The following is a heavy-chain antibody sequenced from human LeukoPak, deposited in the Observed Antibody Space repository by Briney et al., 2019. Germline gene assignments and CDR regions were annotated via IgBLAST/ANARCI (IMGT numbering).Heavy chain of an antibody. CDR2: IYPGESDT. CDR3: ARRDASFNFDY. Sequence: GTPLITSSKGSGYSFTSNWIGCVLHLPRKGLEWMGIIYPGESDTRYSPSFQGQVTMSADKSISTAYLQWSSLKPSHTAMYYCARRDASFNFDYWGQGTLVTVSS. D-gene: IGHD3-16*02. J-gene: IGHJ4*02. V-gene: IGHV5-51*01. CDR1: GYSFTSNW.